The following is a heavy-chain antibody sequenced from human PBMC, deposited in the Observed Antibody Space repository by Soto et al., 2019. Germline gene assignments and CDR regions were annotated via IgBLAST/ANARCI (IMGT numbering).Heavy chain of an antibody. D-gene: IGHD2-15*01. CDR1: GFTFSSYA. Sequence: GESLKISCAASGFTFSSYAMSWVRQAPGKGLEWVSAISGSGGSTYYADSVKGRFTISRDNSKNTLYLQMNSLRAEDTAVYYCAKWAPSPLKEVVVAATGFQHWGQGTLVTVSS. CDR2: ISGSGGST. V-gene: IGHV3-23*01. CDR3: AKWAPSPLKEVVVAATGFQH. J-gene: IGHJ1*01.